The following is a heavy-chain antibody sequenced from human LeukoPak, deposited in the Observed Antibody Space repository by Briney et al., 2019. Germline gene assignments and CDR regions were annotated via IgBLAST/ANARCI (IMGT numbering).Heavy chain of an antibody. CDR3: ARGVARSSKFHFSYYFDY. CDR1: GGSISSSSYY. Sequence: SETLSLTCTVSGGSISSSSYYWGWIRQPPGKGLEWIGSIYHSGSTYYNPSLKSRVTISVDTSKNQFPLKLSSVTAADTAVYYCARGVARSSKFHFSYYFDYWGQGTLVTVSS. J-gene: IGHJ4*02. D-gene: IGHD6-6*01. CDR2: IYHSGST. V-gene: IGHV4-39*06.